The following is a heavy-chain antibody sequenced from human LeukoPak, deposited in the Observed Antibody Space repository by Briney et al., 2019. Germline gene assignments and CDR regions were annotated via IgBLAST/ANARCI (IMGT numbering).Heavy chain of an antibody. CDR1: GGSISSGGYS. J-gene: IGHJ3*02. Sequence: PSETLSLTCTVSGGSISSGGYSWSWIRQPPGKGLEWIGYIYHSGSTYYNPSLKSRVTISVDRSKNQFSLKLSSVTAADTAVYYCARNRDQVGAFDIWGQGTMVTVSS. CDR2: IYHSGST. CDR3: ARNRDQVGAFDI. D-gene: IGHD1-26*01. V-gene: IGHV4-30-2*01.